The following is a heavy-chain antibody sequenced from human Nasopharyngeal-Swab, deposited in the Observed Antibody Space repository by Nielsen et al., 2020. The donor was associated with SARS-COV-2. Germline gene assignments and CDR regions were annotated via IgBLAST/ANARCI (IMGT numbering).Heavy chain of an antibody. CDR2: IYYSGST. Sequence: IRQPPGTRLEWIGSIYYSGSTYYNPSLKSRVTISVDTSKNQFSLKMSSVSAADTAVYYCARRKREEVRGVRYYFDYWGQGTLVTVSS. D-gene: IGHD3-10*01. V-gene: IGHV4-39*01. J-gene: IGHJ4*02. CDR3: ARRKREEVRGVRYYFDY.